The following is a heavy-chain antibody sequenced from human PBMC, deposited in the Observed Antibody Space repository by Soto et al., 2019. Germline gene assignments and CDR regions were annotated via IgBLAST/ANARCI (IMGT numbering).Heavy chain of an antibody. V-gene: IGHV1-18*01. Sequence: QVQLVQSGAEVKKPGASVKVSXKXXXXXXTSYGISWVRQAXGQGLEWMGWISAYNGNTNYAQKLQGRVTMTTDTSTSTAYMELRSLRSDDTAVYYCARDEDXXXXXXXXXXXXXGMDVWGQGTTVTVSS. CDR3: ARDEDXXXXXXXXXXXXXGMDV. D-gene: IGHD2-15*01. CDR2: ISAYNGNT. J-gene: IGHJ6*02. CDR1: XXXXTSYG.